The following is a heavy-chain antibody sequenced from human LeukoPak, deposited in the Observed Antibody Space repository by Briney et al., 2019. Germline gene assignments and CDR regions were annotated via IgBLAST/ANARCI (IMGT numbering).Heavy chain of an antibody. CDR3: VRHIYGSGALRDY. Sequence: GESLKISCKGSGYSFSNYWIGWVRQMPGKGLEWMGIIYPGDSDTRYSPSFQGQVSISADKSISTAYLQWSSLKASDTAMYYRVRHIYGSGALRDYWGQGTLVTVSS. CDR1: GYSFSNYW. CDR2: IYPGDSDT. V-gene: IGHV5-51*01. J-gene: IGHJ4*02. D-gene: IGHD3-10*01.